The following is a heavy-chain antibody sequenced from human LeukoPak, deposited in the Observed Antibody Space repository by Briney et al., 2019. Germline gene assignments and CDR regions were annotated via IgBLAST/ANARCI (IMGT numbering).Heavy chain of an antibody. J-gene: IGHJ4*02. Sequence: PGGSLRLSCAASGFTFSSYGMYWVRQAPGKGLEWVAVISFDGSNKYYADSVRGRFTVPRDNSKDTLYLQMNSLRAEDTAVYYCAKDEIGAVAGLLDYWGQGILVTVSS. D-gene: IGHD6-19*01. CDR2: ISFDGSNK. V-gene: IGHV3-30*18. CDR1: GFTFSSYG. CDR3: AKDEIGAVAGLLDY.